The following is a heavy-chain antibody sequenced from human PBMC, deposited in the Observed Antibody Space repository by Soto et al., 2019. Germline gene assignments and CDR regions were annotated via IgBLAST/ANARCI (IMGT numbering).Heavy chain of an antibody. CDR1: GGSISSSSYY. CDR2: IYYSGST. J-gene: IGHJ4*02. V-gene: IGHV4-39*01. Sequence: QLQLQESSPGLVKPSETLSLTCTVSGGSISSSSYYWGWIRQPPGKGLEWIGSIYYSGSTYYNPSLKSRVTISVDTSKNQFSLKLSSVTAADTAVYYCASRPMRWLQLLSDFGFDYWGQGTLVTVSS. CDR3: ASRPMRWLQLLSDFGFDY. D-gene: IGHD5-12*01.